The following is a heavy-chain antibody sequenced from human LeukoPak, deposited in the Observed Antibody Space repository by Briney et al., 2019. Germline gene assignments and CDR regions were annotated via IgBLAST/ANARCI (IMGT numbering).Heavy chain of an antibody. CDR2: VSARGDYT. Sequence: GGSLRLSCAASGFTFSNYAMSWVRQAPGKGLEWVSSVSARGDYTSYADSVKGLFSISRDNSKNTLYLKMNRLRAEDKAVYSGAKDDPIVVLPPAIRAPPNWFDSWGQGTLVTFSS. CDR1: GFTFSNYA. D-gene: IGHD2-2*01. V-gene: IGHV3-23*01. J-gene: IGHJ5*01. CDR3: AKDDPIVVLPPAIRAPPNWFDS.